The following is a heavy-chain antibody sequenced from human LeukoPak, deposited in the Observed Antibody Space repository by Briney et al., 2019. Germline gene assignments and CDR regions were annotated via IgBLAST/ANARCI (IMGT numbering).Heavy chain of an antibody. D-gene: IGHD7-27*01. CDR3: AKDSVRFTGDLYYFDY. CDR1: GFTFSSYA. V-gene: IGHV3-23*01. CDR2: IRGSGATT. J-gene: IGHJ4*02. Sequence: GGSLKLSCAASGFTFSSYAMAWVRQTPGKGLEWISTIRGSGATTFYADSVKGRFTISRDNSKSTVYLQMNSLRVEDTAVYYCAKDSVRFTGDLYYFDYWGQGTLVTVSS.